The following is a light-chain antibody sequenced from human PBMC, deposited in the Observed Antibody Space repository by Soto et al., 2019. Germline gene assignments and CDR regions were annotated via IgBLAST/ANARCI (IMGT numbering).Light chain of an antibody. Sequence: EIVLTQSPGTLSLSPGERVSLSCRASQSVSSSYLAWYQQKPGQAPRLLIYGASSRATGIPDRFSGSGSGTDFTLTISRLEPEDFAVFYCQHYGGSPITFGQGTRL. CDR3: QHYGGSPIT. V-gene: IGKV3-20*01. J-gene: IGKJ5*01. CDR2: GAS. CDR1: QSVSSSY.